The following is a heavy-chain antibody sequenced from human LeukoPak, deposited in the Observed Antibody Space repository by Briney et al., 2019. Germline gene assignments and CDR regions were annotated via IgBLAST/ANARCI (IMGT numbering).Heavy chain of an antibody. D-gene: IGHD5-12*01. V-gene: IGHV4-4*07. Sequence: PSETLSLTCTVSGGSISSYYWSWIRQPAGKGLEWIGRIYTSGSTNYNPSLKSRVTMSVDTSKNQFSLKLSSVTAADTAVYYCARDAHGYSGYGPYYYYYYGMDVWGQGTTVTVSS. CDR1: GGSISSYY. CDR3: ARDAHGYSGYGPYYYYYYGMDV. J-gene: IGHJ6*02. CDR2: IYTSGST.